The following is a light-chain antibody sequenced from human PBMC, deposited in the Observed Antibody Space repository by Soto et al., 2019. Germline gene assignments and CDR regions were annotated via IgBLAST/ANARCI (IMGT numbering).Light chain of an antibody. J-gene: IGLJ1*01. CDR1: SGDVGSYNL. CDR3: CSYAGSSTFAYV. CDR2: EGS. V-gene: IGLV2-23*03. Sequence: QSALTQPASVSGSPGQSITISCTGTSGDVGSYNLVSWYQQHPGKAPKLMIYEGSKRPSGVSNRFSGSKSGNTASLTISGLQAEDEADYYCCSYAGSSTFAYVFGTGTKLTVL.